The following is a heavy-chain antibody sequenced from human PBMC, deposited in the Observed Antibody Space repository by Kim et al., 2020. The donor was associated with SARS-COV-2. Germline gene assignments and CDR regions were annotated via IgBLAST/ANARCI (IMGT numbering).Heavy chain of an antibody. CDR2: INPSGGNT. CDR1: GYTFTNYY. Sequence: ASVKVSCKASGYTFTNYYVHWVRQAPGQGLEWVGAINPSGGNTIYAQRFQGRITMTTDTSTGTIYMELTSRTPEATPGYYCGRGGTIFGVLLGLDTWGQG. D-gene: IGHD3-3*01. V-gene: IGHV1-46*01. CDR3: GRGGTIFGVLLGLDT. J-gene: IGHJ5*02.